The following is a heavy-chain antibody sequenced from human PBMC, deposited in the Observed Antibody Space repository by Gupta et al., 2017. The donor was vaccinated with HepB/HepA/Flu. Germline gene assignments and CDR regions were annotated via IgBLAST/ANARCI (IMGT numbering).Heavy chain of an antibody. J-gene: IGHJ4*02. CDR2: ISYDETNK. CDR1: GFTFTSYA. V-gene: IGHV3-30-3*01. CDR3: ARTYYYDSSAYYYY. D-gene: IGHD3-22*01. Sequence: QVQLVASGGGVVQPGWSLRLSCAASGFTFTSYAMHWVRQAPGKGLECVAVISYDETNKYYADSVKGRFTISRDNAKNTVYLQMNSLRAEDTAVYYCARTYYYDSSAYYYYWGQGTLVTGSS.